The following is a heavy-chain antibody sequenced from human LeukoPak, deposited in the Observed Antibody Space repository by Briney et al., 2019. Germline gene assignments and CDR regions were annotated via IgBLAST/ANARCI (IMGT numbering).Heavy chain of an antibody. CDR1: GGSISSYY. Sequence: PSETQSLTCTVSGGSISSYYWSWIRQPPGKGLEWIGYIYYSGSTNYNPSLKSRVTISVDTSKNQFSLKLSSVTAADTAVYYCARGPYGGVPRPYYFDYWGQGTLVTVSS. CDR3: ARGPYGGVPRPYYFDY. J-gene: IGHJ4*02. V-gene: IGHV4-59*01. CDR2: IYYSGST. D-gene: IGHD4/OR15-4a*01.